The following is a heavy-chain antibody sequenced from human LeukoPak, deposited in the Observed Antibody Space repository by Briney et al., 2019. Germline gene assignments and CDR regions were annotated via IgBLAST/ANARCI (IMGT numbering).Heavy chain of an antibody. CDR2: IKTDGSDT. V-gene: IGHV3-74*03. D-gene: IGHD1-1*01. CDR1: GFTFSRYW. Sequence: GGSLRLSCEASGFTFSRYWVHWVRQAPGKGLVWVSRIKTDGSDTKYADSVKGRFSISRDNAKKTLYLQMNSLRIEDTAVYYCARDSPRTGPWGQGILVTVSS. J-gene: IGHJ5*02. CDR3: ARDSPRTGP.